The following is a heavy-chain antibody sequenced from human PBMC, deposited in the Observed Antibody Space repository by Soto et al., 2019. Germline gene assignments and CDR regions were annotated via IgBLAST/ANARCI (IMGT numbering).Heavy chain of an antibody. CDR3: ARYGDRGDAFDI. V-gene: IGHV1-18*01. Sequence: QVQLVQSGAEVKKPGASVKVSCKASGYTFTSYGISWVRQAPGQELEWMGWISAYNGNTHYAHKLQGRLTMTTDPCTSTAYMELRSLGADDTAGYYGARYGDRGDAFDISGQGTMVTVSS. CDR1: GYTFTSYG. J-gene: IGHJ3*02. D-gene: IGHD3-10*01. CDR2: ISAYNGNT.